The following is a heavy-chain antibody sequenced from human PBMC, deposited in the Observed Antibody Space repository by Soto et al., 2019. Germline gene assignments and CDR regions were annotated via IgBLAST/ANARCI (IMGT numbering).Heavy chain of an antibody. CDR1: GGSISSYH. CDR3: ARAMDIGMASKDNWFDP. Sequence: SETLSLTCTVSGGSISSYHWGWIRQSPGKGLEWIGYMYYSGSPNYNPSLESRFTISRDNSKNTVYLQVNSLRDEDTAVYYCARAMDIGMASKDNWFDPWGQGTLVTVSS. J-gene: IGHJ5*02. D-gene: IGHD2-2*03. V-gene: IGHV4-59*01. CDR2: MYYSGSP.